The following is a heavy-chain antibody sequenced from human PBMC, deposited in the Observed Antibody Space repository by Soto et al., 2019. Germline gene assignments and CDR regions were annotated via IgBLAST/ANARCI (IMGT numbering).Heavy chain of an antibody. CDR1: GFTFSSYW. J-gene: IGHJ4*02. Sequence: EVQLVESGGGLVQPGGSLRLSCSASGFTFSSYWMHWVRQAPGKWLGWVSRIRGDGSGTNYADSVKGRFIISRDNTKNTLFLQMNSLGAEDTAVYYCARVPVAAAGMGIDYWGQGTLVTVSS. V-gene: IGHV3-74*01. D-gene: IGHD6-13*01. CDR3: ARVPVAAAGMGIDY. CDR2: IRGDGSGT.